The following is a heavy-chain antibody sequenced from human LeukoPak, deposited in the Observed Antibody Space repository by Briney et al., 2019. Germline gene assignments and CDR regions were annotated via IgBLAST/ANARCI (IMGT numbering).Heavy chain of an antibody. J-gene: IGHJ4*02. D-gene: IGHD2/OR15-2a*01. V-gene: IGHV1-24*01. CDR3: ARSGFSAYYFDY. CDR2: FDPEDGET. CDR1: GYTLTELS. Sequence: ASVKVSCKVSGYTLTELSMHWVRQAPGEGLEWMGGFDPEDGETIYAQKFQGRVTMTEDTSTDTAYMELSSLRSDDTAVYYCARSGFSAYYFDYWGQGTLVTVSS.